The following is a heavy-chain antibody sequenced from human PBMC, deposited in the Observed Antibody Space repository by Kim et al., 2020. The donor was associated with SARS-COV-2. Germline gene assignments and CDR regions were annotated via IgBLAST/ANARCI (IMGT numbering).Heavy chain of an antibody. Sequence: SETLSLTCTVSGGSISSYYWSWIRQPPGKGLEWIGYIYYSGSTNYNPSLKSRVTISVDTSKNQFSLKLSSVTAADTAVYYCARNGPNILTGFYYYYYGMDVWGQGTTVTVSS. D-gene: IGHD3-9*01. CDR2: IYYSGST. CDR3: ARNGPNILTGFYYYYYGMDV. V-gene: IGHV4-59*08. CDR1: GGSISSYY. J-gene: IGHJ6*02.